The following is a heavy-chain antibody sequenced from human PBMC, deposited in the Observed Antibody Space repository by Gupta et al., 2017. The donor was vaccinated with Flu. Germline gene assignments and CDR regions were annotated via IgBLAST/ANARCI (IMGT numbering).Heavy chain of an antibody. CDR3: ARRWAGKWGYGGNSVVDY. V-gene: IGHV5-10-1*01. CDR2: IDPSDSYT. Sequence: EVQLVQSGAEVKKPGESLRISCKGSGYSFTSYWISWVRQMPGKGLEWMGRIDPSDSYTNYSPSFQGHVTISADKSISTAYLQWSSLKASDTAMYYCARRWAGKWGYGGNSVVDYWGQGTLVTVSS. J-gene: IGHJ4*02. CDR1: GYSFTSYW. D-gene: IGHD4-23*01.